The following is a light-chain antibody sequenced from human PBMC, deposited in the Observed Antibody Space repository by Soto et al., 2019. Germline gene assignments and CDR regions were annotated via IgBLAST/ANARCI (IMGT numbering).Light chain of an antibody. CDR2: DAS. CDR3: QQRSNWPRLT. CDR1: QSVRSN. V-gene: IGKV3-11*01. Sequence: EIVLTQSPATLSLSPGERATLSCRASQSVRSNFAWYQQKPGQAPRLLIYDASNRATGIPARFSGSGSGTDFTLTISSLEPEDFAVYYCQQRSNWPRLTFGGGTKVDIK. J-gene: IGKJ4*01.